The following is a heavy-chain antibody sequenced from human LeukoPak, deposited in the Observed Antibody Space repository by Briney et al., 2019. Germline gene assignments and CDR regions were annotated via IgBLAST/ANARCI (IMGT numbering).Heavy chain of an antibody. CDR2: IWFDGKNQ. CDR1: GFILNSYG. D-gene: IGHD2-21*02. Sequence: GGSLRLSCAASGFILNSYGMHWVRQAPGKGLEWVADIWFDGKNQHFADSVRGRFAISRDNAQNSMYLQMNSLRVEDTAVYYCTSWGDTTAEYFQRWGQGTLVTVSS. V-gene: IGHV3-33*03. CDR3: TSWGDTTAEYFQR. J-gene: IGHJ1*01.